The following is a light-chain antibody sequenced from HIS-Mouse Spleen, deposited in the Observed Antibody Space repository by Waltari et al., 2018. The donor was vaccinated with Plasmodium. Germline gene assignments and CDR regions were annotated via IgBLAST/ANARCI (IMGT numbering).Light chain of an antibody. V-gene: IGLV2-23*01. CDR2: EGS. J-gene: IGLJ1*01. CDR3: CSYAGSSYV. Sequence: QSALTQPASVSGSPGQSITISCTGTSSDDGSYNLVSWYQQHPGKAPKLMIYEGSKRPSGVSNRFSGSKSGNTASLTISGLQAEDEADYYCCSYAGSSYVFGTGTKVTVL. CDR1: SSDDGSYNL.